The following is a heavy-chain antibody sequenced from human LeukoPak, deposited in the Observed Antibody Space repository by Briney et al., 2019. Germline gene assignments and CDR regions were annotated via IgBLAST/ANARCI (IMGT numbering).Heavy chain of an antibody. V-gene: IGHV1-69-2*01. J-gene: IGHJ4*02. CDR3: ARVPSRYCDS. CDR1: GYRFTEYY. D-gene: IGHD2-15*01. Sequence: ASVKVSCKTSGYRFTEYYIHWVQQAPGKGLQWMGRVDPEDGDTVYGGKFQGRVSIAADPSTDTAYMELRSLRSDDTAVYFCARVPSRYCDSWGQGTLVTVSS. CDR2: VDPEDGDT.